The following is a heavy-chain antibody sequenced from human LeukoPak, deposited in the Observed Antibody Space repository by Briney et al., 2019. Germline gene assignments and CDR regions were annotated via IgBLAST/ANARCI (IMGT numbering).Heavy chain of an antibody. CDR1: GGTFSSYA. Sequence: ASVKVSCKASGGTFSSYAISWVRQAPGQGLEWMGRIIPILGIANYAQKFQGRGTITADKSTSTAYMELSSLRSEDTAVYYCARDQGSGWYFDYWGQGTLVTVSS. CDR2: IIPILGIA. V-gene: IGHV1-69*04. CDR3: ARDQGSGWYFDY. D-gene: IGHD6-19*01. J-gene: IGHJ4*02.